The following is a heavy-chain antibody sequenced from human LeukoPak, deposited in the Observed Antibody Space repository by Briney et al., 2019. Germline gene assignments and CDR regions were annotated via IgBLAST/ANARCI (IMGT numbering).Heavy chain of an antibody. CDR2: IKHDGSEG. J-gene: IGHJ6*03. V-gene: IGHV3-7*01. D-gene: IGHD2-2*01. Sequence: GGSLRLSCAASGFTFSGYWMTWVRQAPGKGLQRVPNIKHDGSEGFYVDSVKGRFTISRDNAKSSLYLQMNSLRAEDTAVYYCAKDGAWTTRFAPVYYYYYMDVWGKGTTVTVSS. CDR3: AKDGAWTTRFAPVYYYYYMDV. CDR1: GFTFSGYW.